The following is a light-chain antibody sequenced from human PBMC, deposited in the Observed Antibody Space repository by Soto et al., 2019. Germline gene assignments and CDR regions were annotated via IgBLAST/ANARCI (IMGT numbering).Light chain of an antibody. V-gene: IGKV4-1*01. Sequence: DTVLTQSPDSLDVSLGENATINCKSGQIVLYSSNNKNYLAWYQQKPGQPPKLLIYWTSTRESGVPDRFSGSGSGTDFTLTISSLQAEDVAVYYCQQYYSTPPTVGGGTKVDIK. J-gene: IGKJ4*01. CDR2: WTS. CDR1: QIVLYSSNNKNY. CDR3: QQYYSTPPT.